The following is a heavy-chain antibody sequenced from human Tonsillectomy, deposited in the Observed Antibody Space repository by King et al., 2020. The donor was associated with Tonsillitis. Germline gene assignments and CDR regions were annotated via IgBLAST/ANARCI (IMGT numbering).Heavy chain of an antibody. CDR2: MYYSGSS. V-gene: IGHV4-39*07. CDR1: GGSINRSSYY. CDR3: ARHIGSGYYCSGSPPAY. D-gene: IGHD3-10*01. J-gene: IGHJ4*02. Sequence: QLQESGPGLVKPSETLSLTCTVSGGSINRSSYYWGWIRQPPGKGLEWIGSMYYSGSSFYNPSLKSRVTITVDTSKNQFSLKLSSVSAADTAVYYFARHIGSGYYCSGSPPAYWGQGTLVTVSS.